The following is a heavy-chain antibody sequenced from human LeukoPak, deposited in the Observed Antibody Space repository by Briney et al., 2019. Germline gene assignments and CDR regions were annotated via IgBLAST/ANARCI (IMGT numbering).Heavy chain of an antibody. CDR1: GGTFSSYA. CDR3: AREAARPSGFDY. V-gene: IGHV1-69*13. CDR2: IIPIFGTA. Sequence: GASVKVSCKASGGTFSSYAISWVRQAPGQGLEWMGGIIPIFGTANYAQKFQGRVTITADESTSTAYMELSSLRSEDTAVYYCAREAARPSGFDYWGQGTLVTVSS. J-gene: IGHJ4*02. D-gene: IGHD6-6*01.